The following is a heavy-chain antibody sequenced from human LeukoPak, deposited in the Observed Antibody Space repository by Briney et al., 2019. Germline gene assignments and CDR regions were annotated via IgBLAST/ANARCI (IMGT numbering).Heavy chain of an antibody. J-gene: IGHJ5*02. D-gene: IGHD2-15*01. CDR3: ARSVVVAATPTNWFDP. CDR2: IIPIFGTA. V-gene: IGHV1-69*05. Sequence: SVKVSCKASGGTFSSYAISWVRQAPGQGLEWMGRIIPIFGTANYAQKFQGRVTITTDESTSTAYMELSSLRSEDTAVYYCARSVVVAATPTNWFDPWGQGTLVTVSS. CDR1: GGTFSSYA.